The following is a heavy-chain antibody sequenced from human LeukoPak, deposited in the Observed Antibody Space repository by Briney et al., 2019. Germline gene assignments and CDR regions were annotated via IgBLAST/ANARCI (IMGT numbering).Heavy chain of an antibody. CDR2: INPNSGGT. CDR1: GYTFTSYY. Sequence: SEKVSCKPSGYTFTSYYMHWVRQAPGRGREWMGWINPNSGGTNYAQKFQGRVTMTRDTSISTAYMELSRLRSDDTAVYYCARDSYYDSSGYYSSEYFQHWGQGTLVTVSS. CDR3: ARDSYYDSSGYYSSEYFQH. J-gene: IGHJ1*01. D-gene: IGHD3-22*01. V-gene: IGHV1-2*02.